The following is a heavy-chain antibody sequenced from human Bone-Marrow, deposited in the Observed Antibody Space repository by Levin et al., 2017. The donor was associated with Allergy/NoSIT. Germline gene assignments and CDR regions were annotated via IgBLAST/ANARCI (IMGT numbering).Heavy chain of an antibody. J-gene: IGHJ4*02. Sequence: GGSLRLSCAASGFTFSSYGMHWVRQAPGKGLEWVAVISYDGSNKYYADSVKGRFTISRDNSKNTLYLQMNSLRAEDTAVYYCAKDHGGTHFDYWGQGTLVTVSS. V-gene: IGHV3-30*18. CDR2: ISYDGSNK. CDR1: GFTFSSYG. CDR3: AKDHGGTHFDY. D-gene: IGHD4-23*01.